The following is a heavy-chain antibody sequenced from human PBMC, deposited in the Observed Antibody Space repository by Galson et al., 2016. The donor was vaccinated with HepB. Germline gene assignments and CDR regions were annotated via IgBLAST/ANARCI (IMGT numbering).Heavy chain of an antibody. D-gene: IGHD4-11*01. CDR1: GYTFTNYG. CDR3: AAHSKNFYGMDV. Sequence: SCKASGYTFTNYGISWVRQAPGQGLEWMGWISVYNGNRNYAQKFQARVTMSTDTFTSTAYMELRSLTSDDTAAYYCAAHSKNFYGMDVWGQGTTVTVSS. V-gene: IGHV1-18*01. CDR2: ISVYNGNR. J-gene: IGHJ6*02.